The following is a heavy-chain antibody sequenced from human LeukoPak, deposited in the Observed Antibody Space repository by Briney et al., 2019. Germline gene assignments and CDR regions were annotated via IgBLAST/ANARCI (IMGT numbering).Heavy chain of an antibody. CDR3: ARDLSSNWNY. D-gene: IGHD1-20*01. V-gene: IGHV3-66*01. J-gene: IGHJ4*02. Sequence: PGGSLRLSCAASGFTFSSNYMTWVRQAPGKGLEWISIIYSGGSTYYAASVKGRFTISRDNSKNTLYLHMNSLRAEDTAVYYCARDLSSNWNYWGQGTLVTVSS. CDR2: IYSGGST. CDR1: GFTFSSNY.